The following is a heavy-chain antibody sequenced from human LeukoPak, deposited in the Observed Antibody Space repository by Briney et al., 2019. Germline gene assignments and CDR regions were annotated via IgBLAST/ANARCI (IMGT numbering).Heavy chain of an antibody. D-gene: IGHD2-8*01. V-gene: IGHV3-7*01. CDR3: ARVGGFVLMVYAEGYYFDY. Sequence: GGSLRLSCAESGFTFSSYWMSWVRQAPGKGLEWVANIKQDGSEKYYVDSVKGRFTISRDNAKNSLYLQMNSLRAEDTAVYYCARVGGFVLMVYAEGYYFDYWGQGTLVTVSS. J-gene: IGHJ4*02. CDR2: IKQDGSEK. CDR1: GFTFSSYW.